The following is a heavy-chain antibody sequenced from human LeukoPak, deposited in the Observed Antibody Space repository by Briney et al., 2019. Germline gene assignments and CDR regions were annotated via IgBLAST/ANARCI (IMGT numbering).Heavy chain of an antibody. J-gene: IGHJ6*03. V-gene: IGHV4-38-2*01. CDR2: IYHSGST. CDR1: GYSIRSGYY. Sequence: SETPSLTCAVSGYSIRSGYYWGWIRQPPGKGLEWIGSIYHSGSTYYNPSLKSRVTISVDTSKNQFSLKLSSVTAADTAVYYCERVSAQLLFYYYYYYMDVWGKGTTVTVSS. D-gene: IGHD2-2*01. CDR3: ERVSAQLLFYYYYYYMDV.